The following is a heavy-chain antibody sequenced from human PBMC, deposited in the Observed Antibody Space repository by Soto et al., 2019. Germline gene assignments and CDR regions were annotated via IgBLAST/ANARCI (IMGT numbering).Heavy chain of an antibody. CDR1: GGSIGSYY. CDR2: VHYTGHT. CDR3: AREGTSEYFEH. D-gene: IGHD1-7*01. V-gene: IGHV4-59*01. J-gene: IGHJ1*01. Sequence: QVQLQESGPGLVKPSETLSLTCTVSGGSIGSYYWSWVRQPPGKRLEWIGYVHYTGHTNYNPSLKSRVSISVDTSKNQFTLRLNSVTAADTAVYYCAREGTSEYFEHWGQGTLVTVSS.